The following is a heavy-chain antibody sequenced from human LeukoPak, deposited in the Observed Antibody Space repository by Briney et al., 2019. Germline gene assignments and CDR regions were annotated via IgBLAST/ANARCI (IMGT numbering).Heavy chain of an antibody. Sequence: ASVKVSCKASGYTFTCYYMHWVRQAPGQGLEWMGWINPNSGGTNYAQKFQGRVTMTRDTSISTAYMELSNLILDDTAVYYCARDQAVVGTGKNWFDTWGQGTLVIVSS. CDR2: INPNSGGT. D-gene: IGHD6-19*01. CDR3: ARDQAVVGTGKNWFDT. V-gene: IGHV1-2*02. J-gene: IGHJ5*02. CDR1: GYTFTCYY.